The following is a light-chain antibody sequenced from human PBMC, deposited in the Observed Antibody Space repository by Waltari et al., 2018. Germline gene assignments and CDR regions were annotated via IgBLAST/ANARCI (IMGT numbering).Light chain of an antibody. CDR1: QSIGPY. J-gene: IGKJ5*01. Sequence: EIVLTQSPATLSLSPGVTATLSCRASQSIGPYLAWYQQKPGQAPRLLIYDASNRATGIPARFSGSGSGTDFTLTISSLEPEDFAVYYCQQRSAWPLTFGQGTRLEIK. V-gene: IGKV3-11*01. CDR2: DAS. CDR3: QQRSAWPLT.